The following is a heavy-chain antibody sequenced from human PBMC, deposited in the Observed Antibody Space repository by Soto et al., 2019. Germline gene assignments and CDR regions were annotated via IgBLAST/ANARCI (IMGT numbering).Heavy chain of an antibody. D-gene: IGHD2-8*01. CDR2: ISYDGSNK. CDR3: ARDGGRVLMVYAIDY. V-gene: IGHV3-30-3*01. Sequence: QVQLVESGGGVVQPGRSLRLSCAASGFTFSSYAMHWVRQAPGKGLEWVAVISYDGSNKYYADSVKGRFTISRDNSKNTLYLQMNSLRAEDTAVYYCARDGGRVLMVYAIDYWGQGTLVTVSS. J-gene: IGHJ4*02. CDR1: GFTFSSYA.